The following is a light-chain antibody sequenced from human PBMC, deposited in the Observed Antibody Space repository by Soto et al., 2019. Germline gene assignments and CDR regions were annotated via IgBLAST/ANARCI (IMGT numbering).Light chain of an antibody. J-gene: IGKJ4*01. Sequence: DIQMTQSPSTLPASVGDRVTITCRASQSMSSWLAWYQQKPGKAPKLLMYEASTLDGGVPSRFSGSGYGTDFTLTISSLQPDDLATYYCQQYNSYPLTFGGGTKVEIK. CDR3: QQYNSYPLT. CDR2: EAS. V-gene: IGKV1-5*03. CDR1: QSMSSW.